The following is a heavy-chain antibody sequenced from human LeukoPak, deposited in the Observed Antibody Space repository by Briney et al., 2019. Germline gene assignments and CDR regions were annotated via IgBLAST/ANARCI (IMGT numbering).Heavy chain of an antibody. Sequence: GGSLRLSCAASGFTFSSYAMHWFRQAPGKGLEYVSAISSNGGSTYYANSVKGRFTISRDNSKNTLYLQMNSLRAGDTAVYYCARGTRDDPYSYGSQLGFDPWGQGTLVTVSS. D-gene: IGHD5-18*01. CDR1: GFTFSSYA. J-gene: IGHJ5*02. V-gene: IGHV3-64*01. CDR2: ISSNGGST. CDR3: ARGTRDDPYSYGSQLGFDP.